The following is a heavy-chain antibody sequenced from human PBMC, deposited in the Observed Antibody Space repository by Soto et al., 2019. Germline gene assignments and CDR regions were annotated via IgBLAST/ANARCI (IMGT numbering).Heavy chain of an antibody. CDR2: IKSKYDGGTT. CDR3: TTDLPTLIPQVES. D-gene: IGHD4-4*01. V-gene: IGHV3-15*07. CDR1: GFTFSGAW. J-gene: IGHJ5*02. Sequence: PGGSLRLSCAASGFTFSGAWFNWVRQAPGKGLEWVGRIKSKYDGGTTDYAAPVKDRFTISRDDSKNTLYLQMNSLKTEDTGVYFCTTDLPTLIPQVESWGQGIRVTVSS.